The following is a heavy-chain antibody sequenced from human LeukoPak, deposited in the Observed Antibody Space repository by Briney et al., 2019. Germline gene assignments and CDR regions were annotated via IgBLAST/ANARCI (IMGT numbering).Heavy chain of an antibody. D-gene: IGHD5-18*01. Sequence: GGSLRLSCAPSVLTFRNAWVSCVRESPGKGVEWVGRIKSKTDVGTTDYAAPVKGRFTISRDDTKNTLYLPMNRLKPADTAVYYCNIQLWLEDWGMDVWGQGTTVTVSS. CDR1: VLTFRNAW. CDR2: IKSKTDVGTT. V-gene: IGHV3-15*01. J-gene: IGHJ6*02. CDR3: NIQLWLEDWGMDV.